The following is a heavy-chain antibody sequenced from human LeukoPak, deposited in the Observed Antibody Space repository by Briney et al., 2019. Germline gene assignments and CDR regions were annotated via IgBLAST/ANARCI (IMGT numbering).Heavy chain of an antibody. D-gene: IGHD3-22*01. CDR1: GFTFSSYG. V-gene: IGHV3-33*01. CDR2: IWYDGSNK. CDR3: ARGYDDSSGRPRYFDY. Sequence: PGGSLRLSCAASGFTFSSYGMHWVRQAPGKGLEWVAVIWYDGSNKYYADSVKGRFTISRDNSKNTLYLQMNSLGAEDTAVYYCARGYDDSSGRPRYFDYWGQGTLVTVSS. J-gene: IGHJ4*02.